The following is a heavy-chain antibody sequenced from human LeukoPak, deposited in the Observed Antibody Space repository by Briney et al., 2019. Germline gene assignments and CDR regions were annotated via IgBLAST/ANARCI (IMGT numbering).Heavy chain of an antibody. CDR3: VSDRSDGGYAESNGYPTFDL. CDR2: FDPEDGET. V-gene: IGHV1-24*01. D-gene: IGHD5-24*01. J-gene: IGHJ2*01. CDR1: GYTLTELS. Sequence: GATVKVSCKVSGYTLTELSMHWVRQAPGKGLEWMGGFDPEDGETIYAQKFQGRVTMTEDTSTDTAYMELINLRSDDTAVYYCVSDRSDGGYAESNGYPTFDLWGRGTLVTVSS.